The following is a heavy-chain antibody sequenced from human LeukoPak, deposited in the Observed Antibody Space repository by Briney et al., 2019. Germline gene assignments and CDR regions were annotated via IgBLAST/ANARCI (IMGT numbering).Heavy chain of an antibody. CDR1: GFTFSSYA. D-gene: IGHD2-21*02. CDR3: AKDLRYCGGDCYPEYFQH. J-gene: IGHJ1*01. Sequence: GGSLRLSCAASGFTFSSYAMHWVREAPGKGLEWVAVISYHGSNKNYADSVKGRFTISRGNSKNTLYLQMNSLRAEDTAVYYCAKDLRYCGGDCYPEYFQHWGQGTLVTVSS. V-gene: IGHV3-30*04. CDR2: ISYHGSNK.